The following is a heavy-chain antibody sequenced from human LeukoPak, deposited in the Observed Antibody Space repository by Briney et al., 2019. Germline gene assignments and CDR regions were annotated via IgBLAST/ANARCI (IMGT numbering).Heavy chain of an antibody. Sequence: PGGSRRLACAVSGFTVISHYTSWVRQAPGKGLEWVADMCGGNCTNYAESVKGTFINSKDNSKDTVYLQMNSLSVEDTAVYYCARDIGGRVEVATMNYWGQGTLVTVSS. CDR3: ARDIGGRVEVATMNY. J-gene: IGHJ4*02. CDR2: MCGGNCT. D-gene: IGHD5-24*01. V-gene: IGHV3-66*01. CDR1: GFTVISHY.